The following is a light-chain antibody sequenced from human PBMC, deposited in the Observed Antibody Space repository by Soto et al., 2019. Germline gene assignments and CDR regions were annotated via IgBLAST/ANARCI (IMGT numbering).Light chain of an antibody. CDR3: QQYNHWPRT. J-gene: IGKJ1*01. CDR2: GAS. V-gene: IGKV3-15*01. Sequence: EIVMTQSPATLSVSPGERATLSCRASQSVSSNLAWYQQKPGQAPRLLIYGASTRATGIPARVSGSGSGTEFTLTISSLQSEDFAVDYCQQYNHWPRTFGQGTKVEIK. CDR1: QSVSSN.